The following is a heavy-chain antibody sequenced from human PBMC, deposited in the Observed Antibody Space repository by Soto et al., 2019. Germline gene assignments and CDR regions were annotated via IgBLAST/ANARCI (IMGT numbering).Heavy chain of an antibody. J-gene: IGHJ4*02. CDR1: GGTFSSYA. CDR2: IIRTLGTA. CDR3: ATQDDYQGAFDY. V-gene: IGHV1-69*01. Sequence: QEQLVQSGAEVKKPGSSVKVSCKASGGTFSSYAINWVRQAPGQGLEWMGGIIRTLGTANYAQKFQGRVTITADEFTSKASMELSSLRSEDTAVYYCATQDDYQGAFDYWGQGTLVPVSS. D-gene: IGHD3-16*01.